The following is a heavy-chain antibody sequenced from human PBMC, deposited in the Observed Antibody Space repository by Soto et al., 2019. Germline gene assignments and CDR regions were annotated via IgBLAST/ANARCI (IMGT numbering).Heavy chain of an antibody. D-gene: IGHD6-13*01. Sequence: GASLKISCKGSGYSFTSYWISWVRQMPGKGLEWMGRIDPSDSYTNYSPSFQGHVTISADKSISTAYLQWSSLKASDTAMYYCARRLYSSSWYRAGVDVWGQGTTVTVSS. CDR1: GYSFTSYW. J-gene: IGHJ6*02. V-gene: IGHV5-10-1*01. CDR3: ARRLYSSSWYRAGVDV. CDR2: IDPSDSYT.